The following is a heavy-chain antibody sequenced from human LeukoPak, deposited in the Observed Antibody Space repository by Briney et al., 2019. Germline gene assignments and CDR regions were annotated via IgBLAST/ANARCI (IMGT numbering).Heavy chain of an antibody. CDR3: AKTQGRRAAGFFDY. CDR2: ISWNSGSI. Sequence: PGGSLRLSCAASGFTFDDYAMHWVRQAPGKGLEWVSGISWNSGSIGYADSVKGRFTISRDNAKNSLYLQMNSLRAEDTALYYCAKTQGRRAAGFFDYWGQGTLVTVSS. CDR1: GFTFDDYA. V-gene: IGHV3-9*01. D-gene: IGHD6-13*01. J-gene: IGHJ4*02.